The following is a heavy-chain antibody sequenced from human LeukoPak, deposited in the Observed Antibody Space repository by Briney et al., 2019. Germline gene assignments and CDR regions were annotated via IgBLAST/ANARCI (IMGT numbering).Heavy chain of an antibody. CDR3: ARGCPPKNFVLMVYASPYYYYMDV. V-gene: IGHV3-7*04. Sequence: GGSLRLSCAASGFTFSSYWMSWVRRAPGKGLEWVANIKQDGSEKYYVESVKGRFTISRDNAKNSLYLQMNSLRAEDTAVYYCARGCPPKNFVLMVYASPYYYYMDVWGKGTTVTVSS. CDR1: GFTFSSYW. J-gene: IGHJ6*03. D-gene: IGHD2-8*01. CDR2: IKQDGSEK.